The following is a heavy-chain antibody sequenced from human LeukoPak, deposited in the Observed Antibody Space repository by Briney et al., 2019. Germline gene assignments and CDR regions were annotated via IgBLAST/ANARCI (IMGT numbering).Heavy chain of an antibody. V-gene: IGHV1-3*01. J-gene: IGHJ5*02. Sequence: ASVKVSCKASGYTFTSYAMHWVRQAPGQRLEWMGWISAGNGNAKYSQKFQGRVTITRDTSASTAYMEPSSLRSEDTAVYYCARERVTVAGKEGFDPWGQGTLVTVSS. D-gene: IGHD6-19*01. CDR3: ARERVTVAGKEGFDP. CDR1: GYTFTSYA. CDR2: ISAGNGNA.